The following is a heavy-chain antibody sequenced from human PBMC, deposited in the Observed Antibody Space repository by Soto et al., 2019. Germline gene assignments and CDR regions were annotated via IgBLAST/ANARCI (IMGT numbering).Heavy chain of an antibody. CDR2: ITSSGTTV. CDR1: GFTFSSYS. V-gene: IGHV3-48*02. CDR3: ARGSSNWAYYFDF. D-gene: IGHD6-13*01. Sequence: GGSLRLSCAASGFTFSSYSLNWVRQAPGKGQEWVSYITSSGTTVYYAESVRGRLTISRDNAKNSLYLQMNNLRDDDTAVYYCARGSSNWAYYFDFWGQGT. J-gene: IGHJ4*02.